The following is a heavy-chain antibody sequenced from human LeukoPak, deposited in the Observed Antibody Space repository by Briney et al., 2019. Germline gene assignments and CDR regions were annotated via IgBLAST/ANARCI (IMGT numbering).Heavy chain of an antibody. J-gene: IGHJ6*02. V-gene: IGHV4-4*07. CDR3: AGVIVVVPAATWAPGYYYYGMDV. CDR2: IYTSGST. CDR1: GGSISSYY. D-gene: IGHD2-2*01. Sequence: SETLSLTCTVSGGSISSYYWSWIRQPAGKGLEWIGRIYTSGSTNYNPSLKSRVTMSVDTSKNQFSLKLSSVTAADTAVYYCAGVIVVVPAATWAPGYYYYGMDVWGQGTTVTVSS.